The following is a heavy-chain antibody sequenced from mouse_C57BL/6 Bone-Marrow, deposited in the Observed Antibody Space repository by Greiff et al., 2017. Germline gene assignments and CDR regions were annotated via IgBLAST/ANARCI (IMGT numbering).Heavy chain of an antibody. CDR3: ARREGTGYFDV. J-gene: IGHJ1*03. CDR2: ISSGSSTI. CDR1: GFTFSDYG. D-gene: IGHD3-3*01. Sequence: EVQLVESGGGLVKPGGSLTLSCAASGFTFSDYGMHWVRQAPEKGLEWVAYISSGSSTIYYADTVKGRFTISRDNAKNTLFLQMTSLRSEDTAMYYCARREGTGYFDVWGTGTTVTVSS. V-gene: IGHV5-17*01.